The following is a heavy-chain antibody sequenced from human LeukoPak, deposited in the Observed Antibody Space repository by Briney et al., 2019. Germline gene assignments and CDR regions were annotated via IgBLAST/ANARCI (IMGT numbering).Heavy chain of an antibody. J-gene: IGHJ5*02. CDR1: GGSIGSSSYY. V-gene: IGHV4-39*07. CDR3: ARDGITGTTGGVWFDP. D-gene: IGHD1-7*01. CDR2: IYHSGST. Sequence: PSETLSLTCTVSGGSIGSSSYYWGWIRQPPGKGLEWIGSIYHSGSTYYNPSLKSRVTISVDTFKNQFSLKLSSVTAADTAVYYCARDGITGTTGGVWFDPWGQGTLVTVSS.